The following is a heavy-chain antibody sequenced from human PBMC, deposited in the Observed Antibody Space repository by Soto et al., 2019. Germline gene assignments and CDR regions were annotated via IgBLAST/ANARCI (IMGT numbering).Heavy chain of an antibody. CDR2: ISYDGSNK. V-gene: IGHV3-30*18. CDR1: ESTFRSYS. CDR3: AKDSGYSYGFDY. Sequence: PGGSLRLSCAASESTFRSYSMHWVRQAPGKGLEWVAVISYDGSNKYYADSVKGRFTISRDNSKNTLYLQMNSLRAEDTAVYYCAKDSGYSYGFDYWGQGTLVTVS. J-gene: IGHJ4*02. D-gene: IGHD5-18*01.